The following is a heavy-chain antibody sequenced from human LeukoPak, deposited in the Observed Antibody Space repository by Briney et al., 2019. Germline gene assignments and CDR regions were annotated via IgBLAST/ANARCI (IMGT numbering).Heavy chain of an antibody. CDR2: INPNSGGT. CDR1: GYTFTGYY. CDR3: ARDPCYYGSSGYFGY. Sequence: ASVKVSCKASGYTFTGYYMHWVRQAPGQGLEWMGWINPNSGGTNYAQKFQGRVTMTRDTSISTAYMELSRLRSDDTAVYYCARDPCYYGSSGYFGYWGQETLFTVSS. D-gene: IGHD3-22*01. J-gene: IGHJ4*02. V-gene: IGHV1-2*02.